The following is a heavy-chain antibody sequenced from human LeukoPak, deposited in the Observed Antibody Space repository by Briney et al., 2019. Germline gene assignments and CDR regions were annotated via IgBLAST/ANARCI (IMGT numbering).Heavy chain of an antibody. V-gene: IGHV4-61*08. CDR1: GGSISSGDNS. CDR3: ARERAAGNPSHFDY. J-gene: IGHJ4*02. D-gene: IGHD6-13*01. Sequence: SETLSLTCAVSGGSISSGDNSWSWIRQPPGKGLEWIGYIYSSGSTYYNPSLKSRVTISLDTSKNQFSLKLNSMTSADTAVYYCARERAAGNPSHFDYWGQGTLVTVSS. CDR2: IYSSGST.